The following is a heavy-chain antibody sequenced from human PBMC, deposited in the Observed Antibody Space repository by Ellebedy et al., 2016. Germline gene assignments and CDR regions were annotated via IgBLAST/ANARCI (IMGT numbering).Heavy chain of an antibody. V-gene: IGHV3-30*18. CDR2: VSQAGNGR. CDR1: GFNFKDNT. CDR3: AKGGGFLTSDLES. J-gene: IGHJ4*02. D-gene: IGHD2-15*01. Sequence: GGSLRLSXAASGFNFKDNTMHWVRQAPGKGLEWVAYVSQAGNGRTYADSVKGRFTVSRDNFQNTLSLHLKDLRPQDSAIYFCAKGGGFLTSDLESWGPGTLVTVSS.